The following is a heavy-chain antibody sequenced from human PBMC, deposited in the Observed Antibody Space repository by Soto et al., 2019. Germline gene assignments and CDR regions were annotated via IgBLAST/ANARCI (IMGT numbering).Heavy chain of an antibody. J-gene: IGHJ5*02. CDR3: ARDRCNSDGCYSWLDP. Sequence: SETLSLTCAVSGGSISNSNWWSWVRQPPGKGLEWIGNIYHSGSTNYNPSLKSRVTISIDKSNNQFSLKLSSVTAADTAIYYCARDRCNSDGCYSWLDPWGQGTLVTVSS. V-gene: IGHV4-4*02. CDR2: IYHSGST. D-gene: IGHD2-21*02. CDR1: GGSISNSNW.